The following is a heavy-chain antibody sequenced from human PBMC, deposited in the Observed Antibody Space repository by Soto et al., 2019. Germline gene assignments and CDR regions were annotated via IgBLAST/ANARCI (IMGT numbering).Heavy chain of an antibody. CDR2: INTDGSTI. Sequence: EVHLVESGAGLVQPGGSVTLSCAASGFTFSSRGMHWVRQVPGKGMVWVSRINTDGSTITYADSVNGRVTSSRANAKTRLYMQRHSLRAGDTAVYYRTSACATPGWVYDSWGQGTLVTVTS. J-gene: IGHJ4*02. CDR3: TSACATPGWVYDS. V-gene: IGHV3-74*03. CDR1: GFTFSSRG. D-gene: IGHD5-12*01.